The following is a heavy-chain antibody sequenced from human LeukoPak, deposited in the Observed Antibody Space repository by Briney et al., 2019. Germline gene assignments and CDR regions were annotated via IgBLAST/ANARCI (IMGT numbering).Heavy chain of an antibody. Sequence: SGGSLRLSCAASGFTVSSNYMSWVRQAPGKGLEWVSVIYSGGSTYYADSVKGRFTISRDNSKKTLYLQMNSLRAEDTAVYYCARDMALDYWGQGTLVTVSS. CDR3: ARDMALDY. CDR2: IYSGGST. V-gene: IGHV3-53*01. J-gene: IGHJ4*02. CDR1: GFTVSSNY. D-gene: IGHD5-24*01.